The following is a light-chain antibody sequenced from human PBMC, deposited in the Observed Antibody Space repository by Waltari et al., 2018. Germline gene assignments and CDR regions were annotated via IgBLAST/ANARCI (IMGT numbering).Light chain of an antibody. V-gene: IGKV1-9*01. Sequence: DIQLTPSPSFLSAAVGDRVTIPSRASHGISSYLAWYQQKPGKAHKLLIYAASTLQSGVPSRFSGSGSGTEFTLTISSLQPEDFATYYCQQLNSYPFTFGPGTKVDIK. CDR2: AAS. CDR1: HGISSY. CDR3: QQLNSYPFT. J-gene: IGKJ3*01.